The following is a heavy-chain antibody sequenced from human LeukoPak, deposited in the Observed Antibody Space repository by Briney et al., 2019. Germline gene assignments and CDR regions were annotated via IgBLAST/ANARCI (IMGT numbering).Heavy chain of an antibody. D-gene: IGHD3-22*01. CDR3: ARDSYYDSSGYYLFY. J-gene: IGHJ4*02. V-gene: IGHV1-46*01. CDR2: INPSGGST. CDR1: GYTFTSYY. Sequence: ASLKLSCKASGYTFTSYYMHWVRQAPGQGLEWMGIINPSGGSTSYAQKFQGRVTMTRDTSTSTVYMELSSLRSEDTAVYYCARDSYYDSSGYYLFYWGQGTLVTVSS.